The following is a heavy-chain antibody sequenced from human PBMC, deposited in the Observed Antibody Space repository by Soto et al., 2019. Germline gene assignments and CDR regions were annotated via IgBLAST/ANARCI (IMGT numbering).Heavy chain of an antibody. CDR3: ARDPLYYYDSSGPFDY. V-gene: IGHV1-3*05. D-gene: IGHD3-22*01. CDR1: GYTFTSYA. Sequence: QVQLVQSGAEEKKPGASVKVSCKASGYTFTSYAMHWVRQAPGQRLEWMGWINAGNGNTKYSQKFQGRVTITRDTSASTAYMEQSSLRSEDTAVYYCARDPLYYYDSSGPFDYWGQGTLVTVSS. CDR2: INAGNGNT. J-gene: IGHJ4*02.